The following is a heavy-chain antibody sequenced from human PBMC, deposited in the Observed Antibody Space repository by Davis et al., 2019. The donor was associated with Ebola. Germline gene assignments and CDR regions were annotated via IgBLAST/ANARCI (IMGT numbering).Heavy chain of an antibody. J-gene: IGHJ4*02. D-gene: IGHD3-22*01. CDR2: ISGSGGST. CDR3: AKEEYYYDSSGYQYYFDY. CDR1: GFTFRSYA. Sequence: GGSLRLSCAASGFTFRSYAMSWVRQAPGKGLEWVSAISGSGGSTYYADSVKGRFTISRDNSKNTLYLQMNSLRAEDTAVYYCAKEEYYYDSSGYQYYFDYWGQGTLVTVSS. V-gene: IGHV3-23*01.